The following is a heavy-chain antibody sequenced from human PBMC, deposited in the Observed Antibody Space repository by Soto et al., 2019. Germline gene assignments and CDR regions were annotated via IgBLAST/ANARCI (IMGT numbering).Heavy chain of an antibody. CDR1: GGFVSSGSYY. V-gene: IGHV4-34*01. Sequence: QVQLQQWGAGLLKPSETLSLTCAVYGGFVSSGSYYWSWIRQPPGKGLEWLGERSHSGGTHFNPSLKSRVTISVDTSKKQFSLKMSSVTAADTALYYCARVERGTATTVVDAFDIWGPGTMVTVSS. D-gene: IGHD1-1*01. J-gene: IGHJ3*02. CDR2: RSHSGGT. CDR3: ARVERGTATTVVDAFDI.